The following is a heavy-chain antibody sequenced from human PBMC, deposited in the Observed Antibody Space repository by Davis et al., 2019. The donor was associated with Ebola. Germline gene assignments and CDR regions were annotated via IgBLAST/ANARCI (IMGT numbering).Heavy chain of an antibody. D-gene: IGHD1-26*01. J-gene: IGHJ5*02. V-gene: IGHV3-7*04. CDR3: ATDAWGGFDP. CDR1: GFTFTTYA. CDR2: IKQDGSEK. Sequence: GESLKISCAASGFTFTTYAMHWVRQAPGKGLEWVANIKQDGSEKYYVDSVKGRFTISRDNAKNSLYLQMNSLRAEDTAVYYCATDAWGGFDPWGQGTLVTVSS.